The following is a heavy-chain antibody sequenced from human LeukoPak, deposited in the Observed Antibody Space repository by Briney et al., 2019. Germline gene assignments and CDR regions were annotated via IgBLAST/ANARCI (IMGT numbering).Heavy chain of an antibody. J-gene: IGHJ4*02. CDR3: TRGPITGDFDY. Sequence: ASVKVSCKPSGYTFSDYYIHWVRQAPGQRLEWMGWINPNNGDSNSAQKFQGRATMTRDTPISTAYMELSGLRSDDTAVYYCTRGPITGDFDYWGQGTLVTVSS. CDR2: INPNNGDS. D-gene: IGHD7-27*01. CDR1: GYTFSDYY. V-gene: IGHV1-2*02.